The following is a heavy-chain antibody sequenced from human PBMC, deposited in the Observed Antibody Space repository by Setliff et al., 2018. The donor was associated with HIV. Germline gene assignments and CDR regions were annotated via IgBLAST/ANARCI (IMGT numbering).Heavy chain of an antibody. CDR1: GGSISSHY. CDR2: IYYSGST. D-gene: IGHD3-3*02. V-gene: IGHV4-59*08. CDR3: ARGTAPRPASVLEFLEWLFPNWFDP. J-gene: IGHJ5*02. Sequence: PSETLSLTCTVSGGSISSHYWSWIRQPPGKGLEWIGSIYYSGSTYFNPSLRSRVTISIDTSKNQFFLDLKFVTAADTAVYYCARGTAPRPASVLEFLEWLFPNWFDPWGQGTLVTVSS.